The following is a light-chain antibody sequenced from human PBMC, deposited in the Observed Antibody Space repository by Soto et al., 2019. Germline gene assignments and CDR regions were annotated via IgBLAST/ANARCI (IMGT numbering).Light chain of an antibody. J-gene: IGLJ2*01. V-gene: IGLV2-14*03. CDR1: SSDVGGYDF. CDR3: SSYTTGNTLV. Sequence: QSALTQSASVSGSPGQSITIPCTGTSSDVGGYDFVSWYQHHPGKVPKLIIYDVNKRPSGVSNRFSGSKSGNTASLTISGLQTEDEAEYYCSSYTTGNTLVFGGGTKLTVL. CDR2: DVN.